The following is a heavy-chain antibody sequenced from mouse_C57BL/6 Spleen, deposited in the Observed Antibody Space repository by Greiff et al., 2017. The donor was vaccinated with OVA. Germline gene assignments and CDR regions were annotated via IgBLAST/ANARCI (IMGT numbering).Heavy chain of an antibody. CDR3: ARQITTVVATETGWYFDV. D-gene: IGHD1-1*01. V-gene: IGHV5-12*01. Sequence: EVQGVESGGGLVQPGGSLKLSCAASGFTFSDYYMYWVRQTPEKRLEWVAYISNGGGSTYYPDTVKGRFTISRDNAKNTLYLQMSRLKSEDTAMYYCARQITTVVATETGWYFDVWGTGTTVTVSS. CDR2: ISNGGGST. CDR1: GFTFSDYY. J-gene: IGHJ1*03.